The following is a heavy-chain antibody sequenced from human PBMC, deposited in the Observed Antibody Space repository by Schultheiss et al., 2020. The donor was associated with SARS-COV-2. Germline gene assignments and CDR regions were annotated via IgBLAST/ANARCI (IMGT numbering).Heavy chain of an antibody. CDR1: GYTFNTFW. CDR3: ARHVLWVARRLDEGMDV. Sequence: GGSLRLSCKATGYTFNTFWIGWVRQMPGKGLEWMGIVYPGDSETRYNPSFQGQVTISADKSITTAYLQWGSLKASDTATYYCARHVLWVARRLDEGMDVWGQGSRVTVS. V-gene: IGHV5-51*01. D-gene: IGHD3-16*01. CDR2: VYPGDSET. J-gene: IGHJ6*02.